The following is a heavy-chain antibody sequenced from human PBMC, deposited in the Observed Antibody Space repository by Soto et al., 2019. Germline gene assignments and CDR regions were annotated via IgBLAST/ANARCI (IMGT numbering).Heavy chain of an antibody. D-gene: IGHD2-21*01. V-gene: IGHV2-5*01. CDR1: GFSVSTTGVG. J-gene: IGHJ4*02. Sequence: SGPTLVNPTQTLTLTCTLSGFSVSTTGVGVGWIRQPPGKALEWLALIYWNDDKGYSPSLKSRLTITKDTSKNQVVLTMTNMDPVDTATFYCAHVSSYSLAHWGQGTLVTRLL. CDR2: IYWNDDK. CDR3: AHVSSYSLAH.